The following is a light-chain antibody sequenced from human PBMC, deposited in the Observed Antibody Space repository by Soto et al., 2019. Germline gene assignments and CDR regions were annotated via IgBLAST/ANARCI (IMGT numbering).Light chain of an antibody. V-gene: IGKV3-20*01. Sequence: ELVLTQSPGTLSLSPGERATLSCRASQSVSSAYLAWYQQKPGQAPRLLIYGASSRATGTPDRLSGSGSGTDFTLTISRLEPEDFAVYYCQHYSSSPRTFGQGTKVEIK. CDR2: GAS. J-gene: IGKJ1*01. CDR3: QHYSSSPRT. CDR1: QSVSSAY.